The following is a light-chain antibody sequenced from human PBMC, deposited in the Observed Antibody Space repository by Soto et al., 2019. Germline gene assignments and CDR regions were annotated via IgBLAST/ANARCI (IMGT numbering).Light chain of an antibody. V-gene: IGLV1-44*01. J-gene: IGLJ1*01. CDR2: SNN. CDR1: SSNIGCNT. Sequence: QSVLTQPPSAYGTPGQRVTISCSGSSSNIGCNTVNWYQQLPGTPPKLLIYSNNQRPSGVPARFSGSKSGTSDSLAISRLHSEDEADYYCAAWDDRLNGLHVGTGTTVTVL. CDR3: AAWDDRLNGLH.